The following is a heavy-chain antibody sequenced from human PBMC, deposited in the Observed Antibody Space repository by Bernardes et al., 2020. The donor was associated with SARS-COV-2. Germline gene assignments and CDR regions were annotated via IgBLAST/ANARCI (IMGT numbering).Heavy chain of an antibody. CDR3: ASGTSLSFDY. CDR1: GFTFSRYW. CDR2: INSERTST. V-gene: IGHV3-74*01. Sequence: GGSLRLSCAASGFTFSRYWMHWVRQAPGKGLVWVSRINSERTSTDYVDSVKGRFTISRDNAENTVYLHMNSLRAEDTAVYYCASGTSLSFDYWGQGTLVTVSS. J-gene: IGHJ4*02.